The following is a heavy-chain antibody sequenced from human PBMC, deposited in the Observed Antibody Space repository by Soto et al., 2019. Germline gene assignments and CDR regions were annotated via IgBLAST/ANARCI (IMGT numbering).Heavy chain of an antibody. J-gene: IGHJ4*02. CDR2: INPNSGGT. D-gene: IGHD6-19*01. V-gene: IGHV1-2*02. Sequence: XSVKVSCKASGYTFSGYYMHWVRQAPGQGLEWMGWINPNSGGTNYARKFQGRVTMTRDTSISTAYMELSRLRSDDTAVYYCARTGYSSGWVDYWGQGTLVTVSS. CDR3: ARTGYSSGWVDY. CDR1: GYTFSGYY.